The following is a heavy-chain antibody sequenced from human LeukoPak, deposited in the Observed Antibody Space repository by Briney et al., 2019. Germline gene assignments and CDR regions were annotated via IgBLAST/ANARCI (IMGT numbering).Heavy chain of an antibody. CDR3: ARVPYCSNGICYTHYYCDY. D-gene: IGHD2-8*01. Sequence: ASVKVSCKASGYTFTNYYMHWVRQAPGEGLEWMEMINPSGGSTTYAQKFQGRVTMTRDTSTSTVYMELSSLRSEDTAVYYCARVPYCSNGICYTHYYCDYWGQGTLVTVSS. V-gene: IGHV1-46*01. CDR2: INPSGGST. J-gene: IGHJ4*02. CDR1: GYTFTNYY.